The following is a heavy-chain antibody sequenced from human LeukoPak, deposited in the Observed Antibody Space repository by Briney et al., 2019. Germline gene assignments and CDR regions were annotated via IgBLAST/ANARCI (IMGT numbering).Heavy chain of an antibody. D-gene: IGHD3-22*01. CDR2: IKQDGSEK. J-gene: IGHJ4*02. CDR3: ARDPSYYYDSSGYVPEDY. V-gene: IGHV3-7*01. CDR1: GFTFSSYW. Sequence: GGSLRLSCAASGFTFSSYWMSWVRQAPGKGLEWVANIKQDGSEKYYVDSVKGRFTISRDNAKNSLYLQMNSLRAEDTAMYYCARDPSYYYDSSGYVPEDYWGQGTLVTVSS.